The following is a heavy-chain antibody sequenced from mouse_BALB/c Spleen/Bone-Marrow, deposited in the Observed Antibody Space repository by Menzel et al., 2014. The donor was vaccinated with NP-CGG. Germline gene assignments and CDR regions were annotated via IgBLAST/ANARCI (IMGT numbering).Heavy chain of an antibody. CDR2: INPGSGGT. D-gene: IGHD2-14*01. V-gene: IGHV1-54*01. CDR1: GYAFTNYL. Sequence: QVQLQQSGAELVRPGTSVKVSCKASGYAFTNYLIEWVKQRPGQGLEWIGVINPGSGGTNYNEKFKGKATLTADKSSSTAYMQLSSLTSDDSAVYFSARYRYDGTFAYWGQGTLVTVSA. J-gene: IGHJ3*01. CDR3: ARYRYDGTFAY.